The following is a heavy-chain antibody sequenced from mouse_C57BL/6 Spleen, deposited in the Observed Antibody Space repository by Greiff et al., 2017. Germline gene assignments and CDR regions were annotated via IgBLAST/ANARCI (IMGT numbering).Heavy chain of an antibody. Sequence: EVQLVESGGGLVQPGGSLSLSCAASGFTFTDYYMSWVRQPPGKALEWLGFIRNKANGYTTEYSASVKGRFTISRDNSQSILYLQMNALRAEDSATYYCARYRGTKYYFDYWGQGTTLTVSS. CDR3: ARYRGTKYYFDY. J-gene: IGHJ2*01. D-gene: IGHD3-3*01. V-gene: IGHV7-3*01. CDR1: GFTFTDYY. CDR2: IRNKANGYTT.